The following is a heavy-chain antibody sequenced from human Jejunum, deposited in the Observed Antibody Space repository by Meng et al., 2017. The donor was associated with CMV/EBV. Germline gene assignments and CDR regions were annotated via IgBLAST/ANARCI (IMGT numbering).Heavy chain of an antibody. V-gene: IGHV3-66*02. D-gene: IGHD1-26*01. J-gene: IGHJ3*02. CDR1: GFTVSDKY. Sequence: GFTVSDKYMTWVRQPPGKGLQWVSILYSGGTTSYADSVRGRFIFSRDSSKNTVFLQMNSLRPDDTAVYYCARQYSGSHGDAFDIWGQGVLVTVSS. CDR2: LYSGGTT. CDR3: ARQYSGSHGDAFDI.